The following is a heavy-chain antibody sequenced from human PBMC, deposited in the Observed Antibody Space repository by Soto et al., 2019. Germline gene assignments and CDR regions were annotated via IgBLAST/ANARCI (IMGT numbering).Heavy chain of an antibody. CDR1: GYTFTSYG. V-gene: IGHV1-18*01. Sequence: QVQLVQSGAEVKKPGASVKVSCRASGYTFTSYGISWVRQAPGQGLEWMGWISAYNGNTNYAQKLLGRVTMTTDTSTSTAHMELSSLRTDDTAVYYSARFDDSGSDAPVLYYYYGMDVWGQGTTVTVSS. J-gene: IGHJ6*02. CDR2: ISAYNGNT. D-gene: IGHD1-26*01. CDR3: ARFDDSGSDAPVLYYYYGMDV.